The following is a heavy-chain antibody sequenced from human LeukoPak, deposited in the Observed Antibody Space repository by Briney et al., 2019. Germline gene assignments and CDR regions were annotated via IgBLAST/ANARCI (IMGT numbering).Heavy chain of an antibody. CDR3: ARTQRRNGLDYYYMDV. J-gene: IGHJ6*03. Sequence: SETLSLTCTVSGCSISSTYYWGWIRQPPGKGLEWIGRIYTSGSTNYNPSLKSRVTMSVDTSKNQFSLKLSSVTAADTAVYYCARTQRRNGLDYYYMDVWGKGTTVTVSS. CDR1: GCSISSTYY. V-gene: IGHV4-4*07. D-gene: IGHD2-8*01. CDR2: IYTSGST.